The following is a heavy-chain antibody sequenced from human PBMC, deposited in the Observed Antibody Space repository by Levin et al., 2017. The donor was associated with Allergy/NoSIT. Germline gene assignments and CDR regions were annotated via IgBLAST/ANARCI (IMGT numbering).Heavy chain of an antibody. V-gene: IGHV6-1*01. Sequence: PSETLSLTCVISGASVSTNSGAWNWIRQSPSRGLEWLGRTYYRSRWYNDYAPFLKSRVSFTPDTSKNQFTLQLSSVTAEDTGVYYCVRGIVAAADGMDVWGQGTTVTVSS. D-gene: IGHD2-15*01. CDR3: VRGIVAAADGMDV. CDR2: TYYRSRWYN. CDR1: GASVSTNSGA. J-gene: IGHJ6*02.